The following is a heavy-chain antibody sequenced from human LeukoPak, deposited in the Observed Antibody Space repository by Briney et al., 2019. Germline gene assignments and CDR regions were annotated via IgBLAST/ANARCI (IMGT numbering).Heavy chain of an antibody. Sequence: PSETLSLTCTVSGGSISSYYWSWIRQPPGKGLEWIGYIYYSGSTNYNPSLKSRVTISVDTSKNQFSLKLSSVTAADTAVYYCARSSYYGSGSHDYWGQGTLVTVSS. CDR3: ARSSYYGSGSHDY. CDR2: IYYSGST. CDR1: GGSISSYY. D-gene: IGHD3-10*01. J-gene: IGHJ4*02. V-gene: IGHV4-59*01.